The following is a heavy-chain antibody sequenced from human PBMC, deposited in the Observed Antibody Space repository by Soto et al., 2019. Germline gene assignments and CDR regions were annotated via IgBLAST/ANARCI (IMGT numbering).Heavy chain of an antibody. V-gene: IGHV1-69*02. CDR1: GDTFNFYS. Sequence: QVQLVQSGAEVKSAGSSVKVSCKASGDTFNFYSINWVRQAPGLGLEWVGRVNPILSMSNYAQRLQGRVTMTADKSTGTAYRELRSLRSEDTAMYYCASNYVSGYRAFDSWGQGALVTVSS. D-gene: IGHD3-10*01. CDR2: VNPILSMS. CDR3: ASNYVSGYRAFDS. J-gene: IGHJ4*02.